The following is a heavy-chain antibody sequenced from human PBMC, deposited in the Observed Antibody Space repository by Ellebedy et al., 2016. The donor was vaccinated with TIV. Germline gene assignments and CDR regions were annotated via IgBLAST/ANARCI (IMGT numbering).Heavy chain of an antibody. V-gene: IGHV3-7*01. Sequence: GGSLRLSXAASGFTFSDYWTSWVRQAPGKGLEWVANINQGGSETYYVDSVKGRFTMSRDNAKNSLYLQLNSLRAEDTAVYYCARSPATGTVDYWGHGTLVTVSS. CDR2: INQGGSET. CDR1: GFTFSDYW. CDR3: ARSPATGTVDY. J-gene: IGHJ4*01. D-gene: IGHD1-1*01.